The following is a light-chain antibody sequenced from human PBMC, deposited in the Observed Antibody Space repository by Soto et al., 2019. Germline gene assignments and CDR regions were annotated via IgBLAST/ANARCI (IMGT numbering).Light chain of an antibody. CDR3: QSYDSSLSEV. J-gene: IGLJ3*02. CDR1: SSNIGAGYD. Sequence: QAVVTQPPSVSGAPGQRVTISCTGSSSNIGAGYDVHWYQQLPGTAPKLLIYGNSNRPSGVPDRFSGSKSGTSASLAITGLQAEDEAEYYCQSYDSSLSEVFGGGTTLTVL. V-gene: IGLV1-40*01. CDR2: GNS.